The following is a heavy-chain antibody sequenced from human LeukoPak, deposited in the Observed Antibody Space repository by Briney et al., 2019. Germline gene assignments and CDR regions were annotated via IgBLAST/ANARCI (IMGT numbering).Heavy chain of an antibody. D-gene: IGHD5-12*01. Sequence: PGGSLRLSCAASGLTFSSYAMHWVRQAPGKGLEWVAVISYDRSNKYYADSVKGRFTISRDISKNTLYLQMSSLRGEDTAVYYCARDREGGYDYWGQGTLVTVSS. V-gene: IGHV3-30*14. CDR2: ISYDRSNK. J-gene: IGHJ4*02. CDR3: ARDREGGYDY. CDR1: GLTFSSYA.